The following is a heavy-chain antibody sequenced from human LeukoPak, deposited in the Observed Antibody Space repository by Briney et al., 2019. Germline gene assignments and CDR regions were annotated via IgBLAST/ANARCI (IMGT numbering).Heavy chain of an antibody. D-gene: IGHD2-15*01. CDR3: ARLGYCSGASCPTSYYNWFDP. CDR1: GYNFIDYY. V-gene: IGHV1-18*04. J-gene: IGHJ5*02. Sequence: GASVKVSCTTSGYNFIDYYVHWVRQAPGQGLEWMGWILPHNGATNYAQKLQGRVTMTTDTSTSTAYMELRSLRSDDTAVYYCARLGYCSGASCPTSYYNWFDPWGQGTLVTVSS. CDR2: ILPHNGAT.